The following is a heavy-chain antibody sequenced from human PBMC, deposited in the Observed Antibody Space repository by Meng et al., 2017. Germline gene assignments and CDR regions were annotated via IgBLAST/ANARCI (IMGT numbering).Heavy chain of an antibody. CDR2: ISGSGGST. J-gene: IGHJ4*01. Sequence: GESLKISCAASGFTFSSYAMSWVRQAPGKGLELVSAISGSGGSTYYTDSVKGRFTISRDNSKNTLNQQMNSLRAEDTAVYYCAKSLNCSGGSCYEATFDYWGQGT. CDR3: AKSLNCSGGSCYEATFDY. CDR1: GFTFSSYA. V-gene: IGHV3-23*01. D-gene: IGHD2-15*01.